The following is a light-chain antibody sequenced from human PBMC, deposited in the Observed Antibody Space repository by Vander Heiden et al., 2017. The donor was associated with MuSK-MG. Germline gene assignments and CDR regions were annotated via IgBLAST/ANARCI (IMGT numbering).Light chain of an antibody. CDR3: CSYAGSYTFV. CDR1: NSDVGGYNY. J-gene: IGLJ1*01. CDR2: DVS. Sequence: SALTQPRSVSGSPGPSVTISCTGTNSDVGGYNYVSWYQQHPGKAPKLMIYDVSKRPSGVPDRFSGSKSGNTASLTISGLQAEDEADYYCCSYAGSYTFVFGTGTKVTVL. V-gene: IGLV2-11*01.